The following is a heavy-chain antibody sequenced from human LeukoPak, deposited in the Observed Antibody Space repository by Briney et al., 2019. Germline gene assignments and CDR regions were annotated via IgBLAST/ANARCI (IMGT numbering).Heavy chain of an antibody. V-gene: IGHV3-21*04. J-gene: IGHJ4*02. CDR2: ISSSSYI. CDR3: AKDARRSDGWYFFDH. D-gene: IGHD6-19*01. CDR1: GFTFSSYS. Sequence: PGGSLRLSCAASGFTFSSYSMNWVRQAPGKGLEWVSSISSSSYIYYADSVKGRFTISRDNSKNTLYLQMFSLRAEDTAVYYCAKDARRSDGWYFFDHWGQGTLVTVSS.